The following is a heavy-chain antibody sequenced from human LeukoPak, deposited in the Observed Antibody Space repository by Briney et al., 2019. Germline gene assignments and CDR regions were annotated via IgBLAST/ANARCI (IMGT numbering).Heavy chain of an antibody. CDR2: IYRSGST. V-gene: IGHV4-38-2*01. J-gene: IGHJ4*02. D-gene: IGHD3/OR15-3a*01. Sequence: SETLSLTCAVSTYSISSGYHWGWIRQPPGKRLEWIGNIYRSGSTYYNASLKSRVTISVDTSKNQFSLKLSSVTAADTAVYYCARVDWTFDYWGPGTLVTVSS. CDR1: TYSISSGYH. CDR3: ARVDWTFDY.